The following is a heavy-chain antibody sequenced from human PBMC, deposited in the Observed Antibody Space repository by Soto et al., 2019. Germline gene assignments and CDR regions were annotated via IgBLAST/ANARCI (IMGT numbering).Heavy chain of an antibody. J-gene: IGHJ4*02. Sequence: EVQLLGSGGGLVQPGGSLRLSCVGSGFTFSTYWMNWVRQAPGKGLEWVANINPDGNVGTYVDSVRGRFTTSRDNANNSLYLQMHSLRADDTAVYFCAGWGGHDYNYWGQGIMVTVSS. CDR2: INPDGNVG. CDR3: AGWGGHDYNY. D-gene: IGHD4-4*01. V-gene: IGHV3-7*03. CDR1: GFTFSTYW.